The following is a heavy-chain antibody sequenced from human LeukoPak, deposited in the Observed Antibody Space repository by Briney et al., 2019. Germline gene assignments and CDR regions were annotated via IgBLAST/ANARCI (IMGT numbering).Heavy chain of an antibody. CDR2: IIPMYGTT. D-gene: IGHD3-22*01. CDR1: GGTFANYD. J-gene: IGHJ3*01. V-gene: IGHV1-69*05. CDR3: ARDRDSSVGGTFDV. Sequence: SVKVSCKASGGTFANYDINWVRQAPGQGRAWMGGIIPMYGTTHYAQKFQGRVTITTDESTNTAYMELSSLRYEDTAVYYCARDRDSSVGGTFDVWGQGTLVTVSS.